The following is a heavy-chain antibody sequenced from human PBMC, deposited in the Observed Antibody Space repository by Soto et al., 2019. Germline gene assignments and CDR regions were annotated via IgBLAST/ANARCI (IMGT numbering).Heavy chain of an antibody. V-gene: IGHV5-51*01. J-gene: IGHJ4*02. D-gene: IGHD5-18*01. CDR2: IYPRDSDA. CDR3: ARHTSDRYGSDF. Sequence: PXESLKLSCECLGNRCSSYWIALVLQMPGEGLEFMGIIYPRDSDAKYNPSFKGQVTISADESINTAYLQWSSLKASDTAMYYCARHTSDRYGSDFWGQGTVVTVSS. CDR1: GNRCSSYW.